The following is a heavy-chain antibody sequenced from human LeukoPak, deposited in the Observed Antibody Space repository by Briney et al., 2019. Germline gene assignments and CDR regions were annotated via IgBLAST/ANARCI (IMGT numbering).Heavy chain of an antibody. CDR3: TRDPLRYLRVGHYDY. Sequence: GGSLRLSCAASGFTFSTSAMNWVRQVPGKGLEWVSSIDYNSSHIYYAASVRGRFTVSRDNARDSVYLQMDSLRVEDTAVYYCTRDPLRYLRVGHYDYWGQGTLVAVSS. V-gene: IGHV3-21*01. J-gene: IGHJ4*02. D-gene: IGHD3-9*01. CDR2: IDYNSSHI. CDR1: GFTFSTSA.